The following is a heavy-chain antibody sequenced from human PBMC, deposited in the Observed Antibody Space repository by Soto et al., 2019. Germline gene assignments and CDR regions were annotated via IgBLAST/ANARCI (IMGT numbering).Heavy chain of an antibody. CDR3: ARVVVERPFYNWFDP. J-gene: IGHJ5*02. Sequence: SETLSLTCNVSGGSISSGDYYWSWIRQPPGKGLEWIGHIYKSGGTYYNPSLKSRVTISVDTSKIQFSLKLRSVTASDTAVYYCARVVVERPFYNWFDPWGQGTLVTVSS. CDR2: IYKSGGT. D-gene: IGHD2-21*01. V-gene: IGHV4-30-4*01. CDR1: GGSISSGDYY.